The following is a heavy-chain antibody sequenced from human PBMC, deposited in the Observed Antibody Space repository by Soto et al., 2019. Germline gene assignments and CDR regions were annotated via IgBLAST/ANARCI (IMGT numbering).Heavy chain of an antibody. D-gene: IGHD6-19*01. CDR2: MNPNSGNT. V-gene: IGHV1-8*01. CDR3: ARESSGWYWFDP. Sequence: ASVKVSCKASGYTFTSYDINWVRQATGQGLEWMGWMNPNSGNTGYAQKFQGRVTMTRNTSISTAYMELSSLRSEDTAVYYCARESSGWYWFDPWGQGTLVTVSS. CDR1: GYTFTSYD. J-gene: IGHJ5*02.